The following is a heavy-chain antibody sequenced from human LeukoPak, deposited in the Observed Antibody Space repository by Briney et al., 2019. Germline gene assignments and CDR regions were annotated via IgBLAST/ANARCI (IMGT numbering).Heavy chain of an antibody. CDR2: IYYSGSI. V-gene: IGHV4-31*03. CDR1: GASISSGGYY. D-gene: IGHD2-2*01. CDR3: ARTSSTTSSIDY. J-gene: IGHJ4*02. Sequence: SETLSPTCTVSGASISSGGYYWSWIRQRPGKGLVWIGYIYYSGSIYYNSTLPSLKSRVTISVDTSKNQSSLKLSSVTAADTAVYYCARTSSTTSSIDYWGQGTLVTVSS.